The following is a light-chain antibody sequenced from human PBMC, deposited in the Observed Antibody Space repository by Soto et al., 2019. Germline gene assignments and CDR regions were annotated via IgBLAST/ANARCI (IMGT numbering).Light chain of an antibody. CDR1: QDISDH. Sequence: DFQMTQSPSSLSASVGDRVTITCRASQDISDHLAWYQHKPGKVPKLLIYEASTLQSGVPSRFSGGGFGTDFTLTISSLQPEDVATYYCQKYNRTPRTFGQGTKVEL. CDR2: EAS. CDR3: QKYNRTPRT. V-gene: IGKV1-27*01. J-gene: IGKJ1*01.